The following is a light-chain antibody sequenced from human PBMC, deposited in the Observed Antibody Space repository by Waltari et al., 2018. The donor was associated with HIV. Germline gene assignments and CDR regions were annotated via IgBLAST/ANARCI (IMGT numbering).Light chain of an antibody. CDR2: GAS. V-gene: IGKV3-15*01. J-gene: IGKJ1*01. CDR3: QQYNRWPWT. Sequence: TQSPPTLSVFPGHSIPLPCRAIQTVGANVASYKQKPGQAPRLLIFGASTRASVIPDRFSGSGSGTDFTLTISSLQSEDYAIYSCQQYNRWPWTFGQGTRVEV. CDR1: QTVGAN.